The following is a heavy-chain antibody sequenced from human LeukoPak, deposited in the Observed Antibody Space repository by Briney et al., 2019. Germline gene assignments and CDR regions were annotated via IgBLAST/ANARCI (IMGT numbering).Heavy chain of an antibody. Sequence: SVNVSCKASGGTFSSYAISSVRQAPGHGVKWMGGIIPIFGIASYEQKFQGRVTITMDESTSTAYMELGSLRSEDTAVYFCARSGGVYYDSSGYYFDYWGQGTLVTVSS. CDR2: IIPIFGIA. J-gene: IGHJ4*02. D-gene: IGHD3-22*01. V-gene: IGHV1-69*05. CDR3: ARSGGVYYDSSGYYFDY. CDR1: GGTFSSYA.